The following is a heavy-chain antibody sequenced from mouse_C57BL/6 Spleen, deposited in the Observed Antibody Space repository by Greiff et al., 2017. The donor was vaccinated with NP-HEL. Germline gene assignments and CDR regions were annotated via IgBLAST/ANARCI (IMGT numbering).Heavy chain of an antibody. Sequence: VQLKESGPELVKPGASVKIPCKASGYTFTDYNMDWVKQSHGKSLEWIGDINPNNGGTIYNQKFKGKATLTVDKSSSTAYMELRSLTSEDTAVYYCARGNYYSKGGYAMDYWGQGTSVTVSS. D-gene: IGHD2-5*01. V-gene: IGHV1-18*01. CDR1: GYTFTDYN. CDR2: INPNNGGT. CDR3: ARGNYYSKGGYAMDY. J-gene: IGHJ4*01.